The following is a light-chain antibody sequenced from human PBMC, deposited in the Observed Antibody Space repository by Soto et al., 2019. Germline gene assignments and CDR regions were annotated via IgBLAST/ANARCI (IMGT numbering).Light chain of an antibody. V-gene: IGKV3-15*01. Sequence: EIVMTQSPGTLSVSPGERVTLSCRASQSVGSSLVWYQQKPGQAPRVLIYTASTGAAGVPARFSGSGSGTEFTLTISSLQSEDSAVYYCQKYYGWPLAFGGGTKWIS. J-gene: IGKJ4*01. CDR1: QSVGSS. CDR3: QKYYGWPLA. CDR2: TAS.